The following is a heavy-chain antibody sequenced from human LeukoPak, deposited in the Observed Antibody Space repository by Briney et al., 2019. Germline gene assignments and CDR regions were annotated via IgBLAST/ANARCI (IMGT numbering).Heavy chain of an antibody. CDR1: GGSISSSSYC. V-gene: IGHV4-39*07. CDR3: ARDVGSGDASWFDP. CDR2: IYYSGST. J-gene: IGHJ5*02. D-gene: IGHD4-17*01. Sequence: SETLSLTCTVSGGSISSSSYCWGWIRQPPGKGLEWIGSIYYSGSTSYNPSLKSRVSISVDTSKNQFSLNLSSVTAADTAVYYCARDVGSGDASWFDPWGQGSLVTVSS.